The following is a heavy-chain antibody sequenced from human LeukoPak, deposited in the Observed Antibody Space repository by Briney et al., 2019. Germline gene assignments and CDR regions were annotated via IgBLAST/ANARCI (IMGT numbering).Heavy chain of an antibody. CDR2: ISYDGSNK. CDR3: ARAPGGGSWYNPDY. D-gene: IGHD6-13*01. J-gene: IGHJ4*02. V-gene: IGHV3-30*04. Sequence: GGSLRLSCAASGFTFSSYAMHWVRQAPGKGLEWVAVISYDGSNKYYADSVKGRFTISRDNSKNTLYLQMNSLRAEDTAVYYCARAPGGGSWYNPDYWSQGTPVTVSS. CDR1: GFTFSSYA.